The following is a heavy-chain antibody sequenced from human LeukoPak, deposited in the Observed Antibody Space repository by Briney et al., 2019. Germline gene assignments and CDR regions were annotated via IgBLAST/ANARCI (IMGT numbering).Heavy chain of an antibody. CDR3: AIRMVRRVINWFDP. CDR2: IYYSGST. Sequence: SETLSLTCTVSGGSISSSSYYWGWIRQPPGKGLEWIGSIYYSGSTYYNPSLKSRVTISVDTSKNQFSLKLSSVTAADTAVYYCAIRMVRRVINWFDPWGQGTLVTDSS. D-gene: IGHD3-10*01. CDR1: GGSISSSSYY. V-gene: IGHV4-39*07. J-gene: IGHJ5*02.